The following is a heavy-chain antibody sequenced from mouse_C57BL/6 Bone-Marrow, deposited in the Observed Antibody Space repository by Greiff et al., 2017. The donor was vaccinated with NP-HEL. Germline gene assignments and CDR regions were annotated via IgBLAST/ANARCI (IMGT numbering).Heavy chain of an antibody. J-gene: IGHJ2*01. Sequence: VQLMESGAELVRPGTSVKMSCKASGYTFTNYWIGWAQQRPGHGLAWIGDIYPGGGYTNYNEKFKGKATLTADKSSSTAYMQFSSLTSEDSAIYYCARGIYLDYWGQGTTLTVSS. CDR2: IYPGGGYT. CDR3: ARGIYLDY. V-gene: IGHV1-63*01. CDR1: GYTFTNYW.